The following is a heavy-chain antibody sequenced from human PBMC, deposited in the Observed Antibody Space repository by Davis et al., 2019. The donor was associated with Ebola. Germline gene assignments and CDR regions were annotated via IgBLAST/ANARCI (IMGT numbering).Heavy chain of an antibody. CDR3: ASLRRTITGMDDAFDI. V-gene: IGHV5-51*01. J-gene: IGHJ3*02. CDR2: IYPGDSDT. Sequence: GESLKISCKASGYTFTRYWIVWVRQMPGKGLEWMGIIYPGDSDTRYSPSFQGQVTMSVDKSISTAYLQWSSLKASDTAMYYCASLRRTITGMDDAFDIWGQGTMVTVSS. D-gene: IGHD2-8*02. CDR1: GYTFTRYW.